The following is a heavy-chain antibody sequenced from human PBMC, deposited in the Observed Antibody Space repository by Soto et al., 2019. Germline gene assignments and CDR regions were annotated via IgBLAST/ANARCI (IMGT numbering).Heavy chain of an antibody. D-gene: IGHD2-21*02. V-gene: IGHV3-15*01. J-gene: IGHJ1*01. CDR1: GFTFSNAL. CDR3: TTARLAYCGGDCYSEYFQH. Sequence: RGSLRLSCGASGFTFSNALMSWVRQAPGKGLEWVGRIKSKTDGGTTDYAAPVKGRFTISRDDSKNTLYLQMNSLKTEDTAVYYCTTARLAYCGGDCYSEYFQHWGQGTLVTVSS. CDR2: IKSKTDGGTT.